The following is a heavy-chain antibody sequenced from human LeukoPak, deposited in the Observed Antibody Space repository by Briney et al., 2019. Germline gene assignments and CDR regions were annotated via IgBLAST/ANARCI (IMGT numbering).Heavy chain of an antibody. CDR1: GYTFTSYG. CDR2: ISAYNGNT. D-gene: IGHD2-15*01. Sequence: GASVKVSCKASGYTFTSYGISWVRQAPGQGLEWMGWISAYNGNTNYAQKLQGRVTMTTDTSTSTAYMELRSLRSDDTAVYYCARDTRGVTRFVVVVAASIDYWGQGTLVTVSS. CDR3: ARDTRGVTRFVVVVAASIDY. V-gene: IGHV1-18*01. J-gene: IGHJ4*02.